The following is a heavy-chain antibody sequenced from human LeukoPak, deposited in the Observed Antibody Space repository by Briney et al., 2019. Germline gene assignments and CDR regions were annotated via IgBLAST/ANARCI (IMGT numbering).Heavy chain of an antibody. CDR1: GYTFTSYG. J-gene: IGHJ4*02. Sequence: ASVKVSCKASGYTFTSYGISWVRQAPGQGLEWMGWISAYNGNTNYAQKLQGRVTMTTDTSTSTAYMELRSLRSDDTAVYYCARDLVGSASGYSSGAWDYWGQGTLVTVSS. CDR3: ARDLVGSASGYSSGAWDY. D-gene: IGHD3-22*01. V-gene: IGHV1-18*01. CDR2: ISAYNGNT.